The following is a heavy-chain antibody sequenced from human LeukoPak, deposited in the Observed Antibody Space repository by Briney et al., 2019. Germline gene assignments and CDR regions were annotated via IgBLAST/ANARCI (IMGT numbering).Heavy chain of an antibody. D-gene: IGHD2-2*01. CDR3: ARAYCSSTSCYPHNWFDP. Sequence: ASVKVSCKASGYTFTSYDINWVRQATGQGLEWMGWMNPNSGNTSYAQKFQGRVTMTRNTSISTAYMELSSLRSEDTAVYYCARAYCSSTSCYPHNWFDPWGQGTLVTVSS. V-gene: IGHV1-8*01. J-gene: IGHJ5*02. CDR2: MNPNSGNT. CDR1: GYTFTSYD.